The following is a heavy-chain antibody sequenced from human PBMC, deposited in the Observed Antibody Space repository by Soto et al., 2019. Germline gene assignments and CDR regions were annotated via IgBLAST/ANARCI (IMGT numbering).Heavy chain of an antibody. J-gene: IGHJ6*01. Sequence: GGSLRLSCAASGFTFSSYAIDWVRQAPGKGLEWVSTISGSGANTYYPDSVKGRFTISRDNSKNTLYLQMNSLRAEDTALYYCAKRSGSCTSTGCYISTYPMNY. D-gene: IGHD2-2*02. CDR1: GFTFSSYA. CDR2: ISGSGANT. CDR3: AKRSGSCTSTGCYISTYPMNY. V-gene: IGHV3-23*01.